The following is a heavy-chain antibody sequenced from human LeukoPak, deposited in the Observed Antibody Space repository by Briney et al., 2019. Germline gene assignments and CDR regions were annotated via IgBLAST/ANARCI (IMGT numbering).Heavy chain of an antibody. CDR1: GFTFSSYS. D-gene: IGHD1-26*01. CDR3: ERGGGSYDY. J-gene: IGHJ4*02. CDR2: ISGDSNYI. V-gene: IGHV3-21*01. Sequence: GGSLRLSCAASGFTFSSYSINWVRQAPGKGLEWVSSISGDSNYIYYADSVRGRFTISRDNAKTALYLQMNSLRADDTAVYYCERGGGSYDYWGQGTLVTVSS.